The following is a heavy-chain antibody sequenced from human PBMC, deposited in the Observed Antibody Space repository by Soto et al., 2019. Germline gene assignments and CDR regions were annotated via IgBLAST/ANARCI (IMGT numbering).Heavy chain of an antibody. CDR3: ARDISRDQDV. CDR1: GFTFSSYW. J-gene: IGHJ6*04. Sequence: VQLVESGGGLVQPGGSLRLSCAASGFTFSSYWMQWVRQTPGKGLVWVGRITNDGKSAYYADSVKCRFTISRDNAKNTLYLQMNGLRDADTSVFYCARDISRDQDVWGKGTTVIVTS. D-gene: IGHD2-21*02. CDR2: ITNDGKSA. V-gene: IGHV3-74*01.